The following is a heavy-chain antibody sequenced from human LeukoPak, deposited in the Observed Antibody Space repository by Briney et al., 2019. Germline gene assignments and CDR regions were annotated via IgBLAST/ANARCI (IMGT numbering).Heavy chain of an antibody. CDR2: INPNSGGT. CDR1: GYTFTYRY. D-gene: IGHD5-18*01. V-gene: IGHV1-2*02. CDR3: ARAADTAMGGYYYYGMDV. Sequence: ASVTVSCKASGYTFTYRYLHWVRQAPGQALEWMGWINPNSGGTNYAQKFQGRVTMTRDTSISTAYMELSRLRSDDTAVYYCARAADTAMGGYYYYGMDVWGQGTTVTVSS. J-gene: IGHJ6*02.